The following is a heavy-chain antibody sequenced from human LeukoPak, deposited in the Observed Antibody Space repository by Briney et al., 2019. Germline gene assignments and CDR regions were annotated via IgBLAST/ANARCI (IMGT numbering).Heavy chain of an antibody. V-gene: IGHV4-4*09. J-gene: IGHJ4*02. CDR1: GGSISSYY. CDR3: ARHPSVGATVDY. D-gene: IGHD1-26*01. CDR2: IYTSGST. Sequence: SSETLSLTCTVSGGSISSYYWSWIRQPPGKGLEWIGYIYTSGSTNYNPSLKSRVTISVDTSKNQFSLKLSSVTAADTAVYYCARHPSVGATVDYWGQGTLVTVSS.